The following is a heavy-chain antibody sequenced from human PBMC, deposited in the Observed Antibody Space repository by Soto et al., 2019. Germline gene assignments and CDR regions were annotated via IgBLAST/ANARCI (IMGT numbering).Heavy chain of an antibody. CDR2: INAHSGGT. Sequence: GASVKVSCKASGYTFSGYYIHWVRQAPGQGLEWMGWINAHSGGTEYAQKFQGRVTLTRDTSIATAYLTFTSLTSDDTALYYCAKDLTRQLAYWLDPWGQGTQVTVSS. V-gene: IGHV1-2*02. CDR1: GYTFSGYY. J-gene: IGHJ5*02. CDR3: AKDLTRQLAYWLDP. D-gene: IGHD6-6*01.